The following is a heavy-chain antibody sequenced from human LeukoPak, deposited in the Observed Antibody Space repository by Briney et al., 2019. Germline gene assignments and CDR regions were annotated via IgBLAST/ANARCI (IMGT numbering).Heavy chain of an antibody. CDR1: GSTFSSYW. D-gene: IGHD3-10*01. CDR3: ASSAALPRGYYYYGMDV. V-gene: IGHV3-7*01. CDR2: IKQDGSEK. J-gene: IGHJ6*02. Sequence: GGSLRLSCAASGSTFSSYWMSWVRQAPGKGLEWVANIKQDGSEKYYVDSVKGRFTISRDNAKNSLYLQMNSLRAEDTAVYYCASSAALPRGYYYYGMDVWGQGTTVTVSS.